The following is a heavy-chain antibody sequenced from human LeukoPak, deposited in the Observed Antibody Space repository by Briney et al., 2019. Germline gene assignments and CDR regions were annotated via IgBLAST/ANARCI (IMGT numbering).Heavy chain of an antibody. CDR1: GYTFTNYG. V-gene: IGHV1-18*01. Sequence: ASVKVSCKDSGYTFTNYGISWGRQAPGQGLEGMGWISAYRGNTHYAQKIQGRVTITTDTSTRTAYMEMQNLTSAATPLYFCSRDAVSTTAAGGIDYWGQGTLVTVSS. D-gene: IGHD5/OR15-5a*01. CDR3: SRDAVSTTAAGGIDY. CDR2: ISAYRGNT. J-gene: IGHJ4*02.